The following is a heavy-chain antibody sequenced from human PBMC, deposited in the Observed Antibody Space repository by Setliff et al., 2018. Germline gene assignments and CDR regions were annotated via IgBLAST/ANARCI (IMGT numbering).Heavy chain of an antibody. J-gene: IGHJ6*03. CDR2: IKQDGSEE. CDR3: TSSIVVVPATRPHMDV. CDR1: GITFSSFW. Sequence: PGGSLRLSCGVSGITFSSFWMSWVRQAPGKGLELVANIKQDGSEEYYVDSMKGRFTISRDNAKNSLFLDMKSLTVDDTAVFYCTSSIVVVPATRPHMDVWGKGITVTSP. V-gene: IGHV3-7*01. D-gene: IGHD2-2*01.